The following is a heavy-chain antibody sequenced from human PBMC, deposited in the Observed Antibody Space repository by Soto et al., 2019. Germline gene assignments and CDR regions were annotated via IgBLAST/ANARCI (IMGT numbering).Heavy chain of an antibody. CDR1: GFTFSSYA. D-gene: IGHD5-18*01. Sequence: RLSCAASGFTFSSYAMHWVRQAPGKGLEWVAVISYDGSNKYYADSVKGRFTISRDNSKNTLYLQMNSLRAEDTAVYYCANHGGYSYALDYWGQGTLVTVSS. V-gene: IGHV3-30-3*02. CDR2: ISYDGSNK. CDR3: ANHGGYSYALDY. J-gene: IGHJ4*02.